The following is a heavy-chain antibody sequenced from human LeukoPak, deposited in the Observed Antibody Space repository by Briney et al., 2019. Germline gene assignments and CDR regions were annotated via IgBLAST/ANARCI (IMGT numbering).Heavy chain of an antibody. CDR3: ARDRTEYGDYYRTFDY. D-gene: IGHD4-17*01. J-gene: IGHJ4*02. Sequence: ASVKVSCKASGYTFTSYGISWVRQAPGQGLEWMGWISAYNGNTNYAQKLQGRVTMTTDTSTSTAYMELRSLRSDDTAVYYCARDRTEYGDYYRTFDYWGQGTLVTVSS. CDR2: ISAYNGNT. V-gene: IGHV1-18*01. CDR1: GYTFTSYG.